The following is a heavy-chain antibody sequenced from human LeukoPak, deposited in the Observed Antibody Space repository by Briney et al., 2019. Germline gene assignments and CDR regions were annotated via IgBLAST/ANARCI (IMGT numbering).Heavy chain of an antibody. D-gene: IGHD2-2*01. CDR2: INPNSGGT. V-gene: IGHV1-2*04. CDR3: ARGYCSSTSCSDAFDI. CDR1: GYTFTGYY. J-gene: IGHJ3*02. Sequence: GASVKVSCKASGYTFTGYYMHWVRQAPGQGLEWMGWINPNSGGTNYAQKFQGWVTMTRDTSISTAYMELSRLRSDDTAVYYCARGYCSSTSCSDAFDIWGQGTMVTVSS.